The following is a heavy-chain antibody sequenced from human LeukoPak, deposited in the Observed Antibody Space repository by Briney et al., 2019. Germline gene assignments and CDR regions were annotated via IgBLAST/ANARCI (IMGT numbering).Heavy chain of an antibody. Sequence: SETLSLTCTVSGDSISSGSYYWSWIRQPPGKGLEWIGYIYYSGSTNYNPSLKSRVTISVDTSKNQFSLKLSSVTAADTAVYYCARDIEGVYGDFSDAFDIWGQGTMVTVSS. J-gene: IGHJ3*02. CDR1: GDSISSGSYY. D-gene: IGHD4-17*01. CDR3: ARDIEGVYGDFSDAFDI. CDR2: IYYSGST. V-gene: IGHV4-61*01.